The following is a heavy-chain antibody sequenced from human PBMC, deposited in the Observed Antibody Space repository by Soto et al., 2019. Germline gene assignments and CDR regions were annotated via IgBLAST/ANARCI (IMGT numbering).Heavy chain of an antibody. Sequence: GSLRLSCAASGFTFSSYAMHWVRQAPGKGLEWVAVISYDGSNKYYTDSVKGRFTISRDNSKNTLYLQMNSLRAEDTAVYYCARSTYYYDSSGYPGSEYFDYWGQGTLVTVSS. V-gene: IGHV3-30-3*01. CDR3: ARSTYYYDSSGYPGSEYFDY. J-gene: IGHJ4*02. CDR2: ISYDGSNK. CDR1: GFTFSSYA. D-gene: IGHD3-22*01.